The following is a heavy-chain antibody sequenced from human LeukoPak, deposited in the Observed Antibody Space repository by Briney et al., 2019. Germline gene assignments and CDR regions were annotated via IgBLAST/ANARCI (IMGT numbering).Heavy chain of an antibody. V-gene: IGHV1-24*01. D-gene: IGHD3-3*01. CDR3: ATATGFWSGYYHNWFDP. Sequence: ASVKVSCKVSGYTLTELSMHWVRQAPGKGLEWMGGFDPEDGETIYAQKFQGGVTMTEDTSTDTAYMELSSLRSEDTAVYYCATATGFWSGYYHNWFDPWGQGTLVTVSS. CDR2: FDPEDGET. J-gene: IGHJ5*02. CDR1: GYTLTELS.